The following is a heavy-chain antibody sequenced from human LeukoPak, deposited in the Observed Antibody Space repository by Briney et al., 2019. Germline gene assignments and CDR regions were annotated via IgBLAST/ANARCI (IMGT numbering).Heavy chain of an antibody. CDR1: GFTFNSYA. Sequence: PGGSLRLSCAASGFTFNSYAMSWVRQAPGKGLEWVSAISPGGSDTYYAGSVRGRFTISRDNSKNPLYLQMSSLRAEDSAVYYCAKRGGYETMAAFDYWGQGTLVTVSS. CDR2: ISPGGSDT. J-gene: IGHJ4*02. D-gene: IGHD3-16*01. V-gene: IGHV3-23*01. CDR3: AKRGGYETMAAFDY.